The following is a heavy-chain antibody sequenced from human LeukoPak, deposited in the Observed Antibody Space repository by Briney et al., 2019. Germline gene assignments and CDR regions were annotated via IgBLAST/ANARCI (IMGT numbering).Heavy chain of an antibody. CDR1: GYTFTNYY. V-gene: IGHV1-18*04. J-gene: IGHJ4*02. CDR2: ISAYNGNT. Sequence: ASVKVSCKASGYTFTNYYMHWVRQAPGQGLEWLGYISAYNGNTNYAQKVQGRITMTTDTSTSTAYMEMRSLRSDDTAVYYCARDCSGSSCYWIHWGQGTLVTVSS. CDR3: ARDCSGSSCYWIH. D-gene: IGHD2-15*01.